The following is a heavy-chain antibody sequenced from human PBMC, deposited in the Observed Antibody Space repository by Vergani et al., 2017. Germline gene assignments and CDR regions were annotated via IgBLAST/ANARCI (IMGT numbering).Heavy chain of an antibody. CDR2: ISYDGSNK. D-gene: IGHD5-18*01. CDR3: ASGGPSSYGRDY. J-gene: IGHJ4*02. V-gene: IGHV3-30*03. CDR1: GFTFSSYG. Sequence: VQLLESGGGLVQPGRSLRLSCAASGFTFSSYGMHWVRQAPGKGLEWVAVISYDGSNKYYADSVKGRFTISRDNSKNTLYLQMNSLRAEDTAVYYCASGGPSSYGRDYWGQGTLVTVSS.